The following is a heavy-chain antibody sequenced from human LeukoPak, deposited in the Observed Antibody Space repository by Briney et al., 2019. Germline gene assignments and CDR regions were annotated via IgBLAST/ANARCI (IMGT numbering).Heavy chain of an antibody. CDR2: INPNSGGT. Sequence: ASVKVSCKASGYTFTGYYTHWVRQAPGQGLEWMGWINPNSGGTNYAQKFQGRVTMTRDTSISTAYMELSRLRSDDTAVYYCARPLDYGDYLWGQGTLVTVSS. CDR1: GYTFTGYY. CDR3: ARPLDYGDYL. D-gene: IGHD4-17*01. J-gene: IGHJ5*02. V-gene: IGHV1-2*02.